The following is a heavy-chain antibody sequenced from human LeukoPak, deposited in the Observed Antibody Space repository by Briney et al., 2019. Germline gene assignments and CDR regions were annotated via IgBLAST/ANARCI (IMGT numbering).Heavy chain of an antibody. Sequence: SETLSLTCAVYGGSFSVYYWSWIRQPPGKGLEWIGEINHSGSTNYNPSLKSRVTISVDTSKNQFSLKLSSVTAADTAVYYCARGVAQYDFWSEPRGYYFDYWGQGTLVTVSS. J-gene: IGHJ4*02. CDR2: INHSGST. D-gene: IGHD3-3*01. CDR1: GGSFSVYY. V-gene: IGHV4-34*01. CDR3: ARGVAQYDFWSEPRGYYFDY.